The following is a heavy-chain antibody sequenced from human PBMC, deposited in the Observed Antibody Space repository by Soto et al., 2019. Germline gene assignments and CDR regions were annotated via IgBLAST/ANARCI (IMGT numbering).Heavy chain of an antibody. Sequence: SGPTLVNPTQALALTCSFSGFSLTTSGMCVSWIRQPPGKALEWLALIDWDDDKYYMTSLKTRLTISKDTSRNQVVLTMTNMDPVDTGTYYCARTRRAATGKPNYYAIDVWGQGTTVTVSS. CDR1: GFSLTTSGMC. V-gene: IGHV2-70*01. J-gene: IGHJ6*02. CDR2: IDWDDDK. CDR3: ARTRRAATGKPNYYAIDV. D-gene: IGHD6-13*01.